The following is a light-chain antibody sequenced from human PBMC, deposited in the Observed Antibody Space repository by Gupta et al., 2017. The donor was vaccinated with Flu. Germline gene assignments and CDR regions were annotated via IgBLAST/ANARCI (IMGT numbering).Light chain of an antibody. V-gene: IGLV3-1*01. CDR3: QAWDSNSAEVV. J-gene: IGLJ2*01. CDR1: KWGEKY. CDR2: EIY. Sequence: GQTVNITCSGDKWGEKYPSWYQQKPGQSPLLVIFEIYRRPSGIPERFSGSISGNTATLTISGTPAMDEADYYCQAWDSNSAEVVFGGGTKLTVL.